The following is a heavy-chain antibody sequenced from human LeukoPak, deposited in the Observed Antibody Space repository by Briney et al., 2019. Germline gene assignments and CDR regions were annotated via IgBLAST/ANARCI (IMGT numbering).Heavy chain of an antibody. CDR1: GGTFSSYA. CDR2: IIPILGIA. J-gene: IGHJ3*02. V-gene: IGHV1-69*04. D-gene: IGHD1-26*01. CDR3: ASGVGATPYDAFDI. Sequence: SVKVSCKASGGTFSSYAISWVRQAPGQGLEWMGRIIPILGIANYAQKFQGRVTITADKSTSTAYMKLSSLRSEDTAVYYCASGVGATPYDAFDIWGQGTMVTVSS.